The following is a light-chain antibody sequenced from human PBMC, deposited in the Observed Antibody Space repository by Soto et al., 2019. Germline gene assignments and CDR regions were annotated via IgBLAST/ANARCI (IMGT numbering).Light chain of an antibody. CDR3: QQYGVSPV. CDR2: GAS. CDR1: QSVTSNY. V-gene: IGKV3-20*01. J-gene: IGKJ3*01. Sequence: EVVLTQSPGTLSLSPGERATLSCRASQSVTSNYLSWYQQKPGHAPRLIIYGASSRATGIPDRFSGSGSGTDFTLTISRLEPEDFAVYCCQQYGVSPVFGPGTKVDIK.